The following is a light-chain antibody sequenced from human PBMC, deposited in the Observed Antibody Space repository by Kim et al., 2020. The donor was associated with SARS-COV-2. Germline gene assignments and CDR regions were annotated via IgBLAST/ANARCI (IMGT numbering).Light chain of an antibody. CDR1: KLGDKF. V-gene: IGLV3-1*01. Sequence: VSPGQTATLPCSGDKLGDKFPSWYQQRPGQSPVLVIYHENKRPSGIPERFSGSNYGNTATLTISGTQAVDEADYYCQAWDSTTASVFGGGTRLTVL. CDR2: HEN. CDR3: QAWDSTTASV. J-gene: IGLJ2*01.